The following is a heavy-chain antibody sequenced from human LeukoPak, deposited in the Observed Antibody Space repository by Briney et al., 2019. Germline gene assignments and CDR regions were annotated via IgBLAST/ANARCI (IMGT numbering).Heavy chain of an antibody. Sequence: GGSLRLSCAASGFTFSSNGMSWVRQAPGKGLEWVSAISGSGGSTNYADSVKGRFTISRDNSKNRLFLQMNSLRAEDTAVYYCAKAYYDSGSYGYWGQGTLVTVSS. V-gene: IGHV3-23*01. J-gene: IGHJ4*02. D-gene: IGHD3-10*01. CDR1: GFTFSSNG. CDR3: AKAYYDSGSYGY. CDR2: ISGSGGST.